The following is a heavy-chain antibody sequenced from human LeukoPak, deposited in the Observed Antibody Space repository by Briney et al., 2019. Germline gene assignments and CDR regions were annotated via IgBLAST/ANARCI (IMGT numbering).Heavy chain of an antibody. CDR3: ARVIYDSSGYYPDTLDAFDI. Sequence: PSQTLSLTCAVSGGSISSGGYSWSWIRQPPGKGLEWIGYIYHSGSTYYSPSLKSRVTISVDRSKNQFSLKLSSVTAADTAVYYCARVIYDSSGYYPDTLDAFDIWGQGTMVTVSS. J-gene: IGHJ3*02. CDR2: IYHSGST. CDR1: GGSISSGGYS. D-gene: IGHD3-22*01. V-gene: IGHV4-30-2*01.